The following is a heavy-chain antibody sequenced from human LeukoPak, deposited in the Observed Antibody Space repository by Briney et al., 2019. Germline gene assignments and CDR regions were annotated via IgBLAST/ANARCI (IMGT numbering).Heavy chain of an antibody. CDR3: AMGAAYDY. J-gene: IGHJ4*02. D-gene: IGHD3-16*01. CDR1: GFTXSSXX. CDR2: IYSGGST. V-gene: IGHV3-66*01. Sequence: PGGSLRLSCAASGFTXSSXXXXWVXQXXXXGLEWVSVIYSGGSTYYADSVKGRFTISRDNSKNTLYPQMNSLRAEDTAVYYCAMGAAYDYWGQGTLVTVSS.